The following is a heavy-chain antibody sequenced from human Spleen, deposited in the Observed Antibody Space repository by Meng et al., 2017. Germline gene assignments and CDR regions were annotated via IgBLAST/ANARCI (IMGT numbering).Heavy chain of an antibody. CDR2: INHSGST. CDR3: ARPSRYNWFDP. CDR1: GGSFSGYY. Sequence: QVQLQQGGAGLLKPSETLSLTCAVYGGSFSGYYWSWIRQPPGKGLEWIGEINHSGSTNYNPSLKSRVTISVDTSKNQFSLKLSSVTAADTAVYYCARPSRYNWFDPWGQGTLVTVSS. V-gene: IGHV4-34*01. J-gene: IGHJ5*02. D-gene: IGHD6-6*01.